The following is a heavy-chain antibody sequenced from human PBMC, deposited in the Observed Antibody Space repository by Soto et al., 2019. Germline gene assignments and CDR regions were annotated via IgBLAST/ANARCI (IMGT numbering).Heavy chain of an antibody. V-gene: IGHV2-70*11. CDR2: IDWDDDK. D-gene: IGHD2-15*01. Sequence: SGPTLVNPTQTLTLTCTFSGFSLSTSEMCVSWIRQPPGKALEWLARIDWDDDKYYTTTLKTRLTISKDTSKNQVVLRMTNMDPVDTATYYCARVVVVSTTTRHHYYMDVWGKRITGTVS. CDR3: ARVVVVSTTTRHHYYMDV. CDR1: GFSLSTSEMC. J-gene: IGHJ6*03.